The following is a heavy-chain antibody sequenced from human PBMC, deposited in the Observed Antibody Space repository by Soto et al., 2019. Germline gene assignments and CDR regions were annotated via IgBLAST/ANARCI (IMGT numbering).Heavy chain of an antibody. CDR1: GFTFSSYA. J-gene: IGHJ4*02. V-gene: IGHV3-23*01. CDR3: AKLLPSGGSCYSGIDS. Sequence: GGSLRLSCAASGFTFSSYAMNWVRQAPGKGLEWVSGISGGDGSTYYAGSVQGRFTISRDNSNNTLYLHMDSLRAEDAAIYYCAKLLPSGGSCYSGIDSWGRGTLVTVSS. D-gene: IGHD2-15*01. CDR2: ISGGDGST.